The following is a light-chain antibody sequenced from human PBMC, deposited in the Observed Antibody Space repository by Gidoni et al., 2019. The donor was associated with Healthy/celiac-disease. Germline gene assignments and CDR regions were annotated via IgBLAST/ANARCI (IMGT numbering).Light chain of an antibody. J-gene: IGLJ1*01. CDR1: SSDVCGYNY. Sequence: SALTQPAPVEGSPGQSITISCTGTSSDVCGYNYVSWYQQHPGKAPKLMIYAVSNRPSGVSNRFSGSKSGNTASLTISGLQAEDEADYYCSSYTRSSTRYVFGTGTKVTVL. V-gene: IGLV2-14*01. CDR3: SSYTRSSTRYV. CDR2: AVS.